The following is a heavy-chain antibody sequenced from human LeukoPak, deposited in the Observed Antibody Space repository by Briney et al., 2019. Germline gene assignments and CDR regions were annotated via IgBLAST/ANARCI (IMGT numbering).Heavy chain of an antibody. CDR1: GGSISSYY. J-gene: IGHJ4*02. Sequence: SETLSLTCTVSGGSISSYYWSWIRQPPGKGLEWIGYIYYSGSTNYNPSLKSRVTISVDTSKNQFSLKLNSVTAADTAVYYCARLDDRAARIAVGRSSTWSSRRGFDYWGQGTLVTVSS. V-gene: IGHV4-59*08. D-gene: IGHD6-13*01. CDR3: ARLDDRAARIAVGRSSTWSSRRGFDY. CDR2: IYYSGST.